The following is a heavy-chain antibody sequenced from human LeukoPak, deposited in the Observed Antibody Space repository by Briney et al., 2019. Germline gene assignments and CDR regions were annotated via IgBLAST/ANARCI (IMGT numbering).Heavy chain of an antibody. CDR3: AKEWWGGFDY. Sequence: GGSLRLSCAASGFTFSSYAMSWVRQAPGKGLEWVSAISGSGDSTYYADSVKGRFTISRDNSKNTLYPQMNSLRAEDTAIYYCAKEWWGGFDYWGQGTLVTVSS. CDR2: ISGSGDST. D-gene: IGHD2-15*01. V-gene: IGHV3-23*01. CDR1: GFTFSSYA. J-gene: IGHJ4*02.